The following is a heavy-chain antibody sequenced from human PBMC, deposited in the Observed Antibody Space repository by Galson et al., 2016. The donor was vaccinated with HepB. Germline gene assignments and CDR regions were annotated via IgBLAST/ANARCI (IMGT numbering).Heavy chain of an antibody. CDR1: GGSISSGGYS. CDR2: IYHRGTT. V-gene: IGHV4-30-2*01. CDR3: AREGGLRSADAFDV. D-gene: IGHD2-15*01. J-gene: IGHJ3*01. Sequence: TLSLTCGVSGGSISSGGYSWSWIRQPSGKGLEWIGFIYHRGTTYYTPSLESRVTISADRSKNHFSLMMTYVTAADTATYYCAREGGLRSADAFDVWGRGTTVTVSS.